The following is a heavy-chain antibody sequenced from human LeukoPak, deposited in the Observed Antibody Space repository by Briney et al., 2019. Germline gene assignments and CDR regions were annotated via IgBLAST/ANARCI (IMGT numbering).Heavy chain of an antibody. CDR2: IYYSGST. J-gene: IGHJ4*02. CDR3: ARGLRSGSYYPLDY. V-gene: IGHV4-4*02. CDR1: GGSIGSSNW. D-gene: IGHD1-26*01. Sequence: SETLSLTCAVSGGSIGSSNWWSWVRQPPGKGLEWIGYIYYSGSTNYNPSLKSRVTISVDTSKNQFSLKLSSVTAADTAVYYCARGLRSGSYYPLDYWGQGTLVTVSS.